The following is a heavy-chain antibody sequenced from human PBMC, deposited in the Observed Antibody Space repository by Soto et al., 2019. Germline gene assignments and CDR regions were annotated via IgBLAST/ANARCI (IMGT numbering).Heavy chain of an antibody. CDR3: TRVLGYTFEPGKTRYYAMDV. CDR2: LIPVFGSP. J-gene: IGHJ6*03. Sequence: QVQLVQSGAEVKKPGSSVTVSCKTSGGTFSKDAINWVRQAPGQGLEWMGLLIPVFGSPIYAQKFQGRIRINADESTSTAFMDLSSLRSEDTAVYYCTRVLGYTFEPGKTRYYAMDVWGKGTTVSVSS. V-gene: IGHV1-69*01. CDR1: GGTFSKDA. D-gene: IGHD5-18*01.